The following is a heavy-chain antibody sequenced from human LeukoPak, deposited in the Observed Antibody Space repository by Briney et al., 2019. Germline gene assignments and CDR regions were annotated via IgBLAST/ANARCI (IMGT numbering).Heavy chain of an antibody. CDR2: INPNSGGT. Sequence: ASVKVSCKASGYTFTGYYMHWVRQAPGQGLEWMGWINPNSGGTNYAQKFQGRVTMTRDTSISTAYMELSRLSSDDTAVYYCARETVRITMVRGPFNYWGQGTLVTVSS. CDR3: ARETVRITMVRGPFNY. D-gene: IGHD3-10*01. V-gene: IGHV1-2*02. J-gene: IGHJ4*02. CDR1: GYTFTGYY.